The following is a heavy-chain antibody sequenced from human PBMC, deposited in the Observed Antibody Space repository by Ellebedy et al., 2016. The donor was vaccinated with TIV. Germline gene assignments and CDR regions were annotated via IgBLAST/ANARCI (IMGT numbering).Heavy chain of an antibody. CDR1: GFTFSSYS. Sequence: GGSLRLSCAASGFTFSSYSMNWVRQAPGKGLEWVSSISSSSSYIYYADSVKGRFTTSRDSAKNSLYLQMNTLGGEDTAVYYCSTVEWYRSDYWGQGTLVTVSS. J-gene: IGHJ4*02. D-gene: IGHD3-3*01. V-gene: IGHV3-21*01. CDR3: STVEWYRSDY. CDR2: ISSSSSYI.